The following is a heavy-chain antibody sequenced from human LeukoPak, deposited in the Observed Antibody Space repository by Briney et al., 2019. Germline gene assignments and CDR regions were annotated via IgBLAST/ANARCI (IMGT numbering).Heavy chain of an antibody. CDR1: GFTFSTYW. J-gene: IGHJ4*02. D-gene: IGHD5-18*01. CDR2: ISGSGGST. V-gene: IGHV3-23*01. Sequence: GGSLRLSCAASGFTFSTYWMSWVRQAPGKGLEWVSAISGSGGSTYYADSVKGRFTISRDNSKNTLYLQMNSLRAEDTALYYCAKAIGGYSYGYWGQGTLLTVSS. CDR3: AKAIGGYSYGY.